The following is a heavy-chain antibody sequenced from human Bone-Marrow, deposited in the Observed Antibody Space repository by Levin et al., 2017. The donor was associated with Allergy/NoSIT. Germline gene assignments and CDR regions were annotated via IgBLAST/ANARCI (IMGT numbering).Heavy chain of an antibody. Sequence: GGSLRLSCAASGFALSSYGMHWVRQAPGKGLEWVAVTYYDASNQFYAESVKGRFTISRDNSKNTLYLQMNSLRAEDTALYYCARGGRLDYYYPMDVWGQGTTVTVSS. CDR3: ARGGRLDYYYPMDV. V-gene: IGHV3-33*01. D-gene: IGHD3-10*01. CDR1: GFALSSYG. J-gene: IGHJ6*02. CDR2: TYYDASNQ.